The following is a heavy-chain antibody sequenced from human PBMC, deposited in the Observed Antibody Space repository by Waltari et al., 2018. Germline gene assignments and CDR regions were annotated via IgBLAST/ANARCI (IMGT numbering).Heavy chain of an antibody. CDR1: GGSLSSSNW. CDR3: AGAEEGIAAAFDY. CDR2: IYHSGST. V-gene: IGHV4-4*02. D-gene: IGHD6-13*01. Sequence: QVQLQESGPGLVKPSGTLSPTCAVSGGSLSSSNWWSWVRQPPGKGLEWIGEIYHSGSTNYNPSLKSRVTISVDKSKNQFSLKLSSVTAADTAVYYCAGAEEGIAAAFDYWGQGTLVTVSS. J-gene: IGHJ4*02.